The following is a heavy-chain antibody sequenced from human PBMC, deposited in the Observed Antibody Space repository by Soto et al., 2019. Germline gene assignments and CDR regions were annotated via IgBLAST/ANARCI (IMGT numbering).Heavy chain of an antibody. CDR3: AKDSYVDIVATNFDY. J-gene: IGHJ4*02. V-gene: IGHV3-9*01. CDR2: ISWNSGSI. D-gene: IGHD5-12*01. CDR1: GFTFDDYA. Sequence: GGSLRLSCAASGFTFDDYAMHWVRQAPGKGLEWVSGISWNSGSIGYADSVKGRFTISRDNAKNSLYLQMNSLRAEDTALYYCAKDSYVDIVATNFDYWGQGTLVTVSS.